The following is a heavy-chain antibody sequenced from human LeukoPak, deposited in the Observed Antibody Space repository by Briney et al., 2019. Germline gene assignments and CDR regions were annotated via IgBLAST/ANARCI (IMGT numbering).Heavy chain of an antibody. CDR1: GYTFTSYD. CDR2: MNPNSGNT. CDR3: ATVVRPILEWLLRTPLSVTYYFDY. J-gene: IGHJ4*02. V-gene: IGHV1-8*01. Sequence: ASVKVSCKASGYTFTSYDINWVRQATGQGLEWMGWMNPNSGNTGYAQKFQGRDTMTEDTSTDTAYMELSSLRSEDTAVYYCATVVRPILEWLLRTPLSVTYYFDYWGQGTLVTVSS. D-gene: IGHD3-3*01.